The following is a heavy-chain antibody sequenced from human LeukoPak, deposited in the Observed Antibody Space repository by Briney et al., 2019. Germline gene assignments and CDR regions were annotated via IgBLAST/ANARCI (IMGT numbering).Heavy chain of an antibody. V-gene: IGHV3-9*01. Sequence: PGRSLRLSCAASGFTFDDYAMHWVRQAPGKGLEWVSGISWNSGSIGYADSVKGRFTISRDNAENSLYLQMNSLRAEDTALYYCAKAPAAYYDSSGPYFDYWGQGTLVTVSS. D-gene: IGHD3-22*01. CDR1: GFTFDDYA. CDR3: AKAPAAYYDSSGPYFDY. CDR2: ISWNSGSI. J-gene: IGHJ4*02.